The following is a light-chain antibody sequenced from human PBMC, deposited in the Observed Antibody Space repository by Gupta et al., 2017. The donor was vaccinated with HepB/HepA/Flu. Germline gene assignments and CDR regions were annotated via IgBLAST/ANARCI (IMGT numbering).Light chain of an antibody. CDR3: QQSTSYPYT. CDR2: AAS. J-gene: IGKJ2*01. CDR1: QTISSD. V-gene: IGKV1-39*01. Sequence: DMQMTRFQSSLSSSLEDRLTTTCRACQTISSDLNWYQQKPGKAPQLLIYAASSLLSGVPSRFSGSGSGTNFTLNISSVEPEDFAIYFCQQSTSYPYTFGQGTTLEIK.